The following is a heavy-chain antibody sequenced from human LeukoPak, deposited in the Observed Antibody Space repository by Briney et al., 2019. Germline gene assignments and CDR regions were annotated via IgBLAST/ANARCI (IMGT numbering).Heavy chain of an antibody. CDR3: TRGRGI. J-gene: IGHJ4*02. V-gene: IGHV4-4*07. CDR1: GGSITNYY. D-gene: IGHD3-10*01. CDR2: IYTSGST. Sequence: SETLSLTCTVSGGSITNYYWSWIRQPAGKGLEWIGHIYTSGSTNYNPSLKSRVTMSVDTSKNQFSLKLSSVTATDTAVYYCTRGRGIWGQGTLVTVSS.